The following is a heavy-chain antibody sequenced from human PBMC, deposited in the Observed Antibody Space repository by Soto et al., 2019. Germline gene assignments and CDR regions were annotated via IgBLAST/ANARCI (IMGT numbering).Heavy chain of an antibody. CDR2: IKQDGSQK. Sequence: EVQLVESGGGLVQPGGSLRLSCAASGFTFSNYWMSWVRQAPGKGLEWVATIKQDGSQKYYVDSVNGRFTISRDNAKKSLSLQMDSQRADDTAVYYCARIEFIAATGALGAFDIWGQGTMVTVSS. CDR1: GFTFSNYW. J-gene: IGHJ3*02. CDR3: ARIEFIAATGALGAFDI. V-gene: IGHV3-7*05. D-gene: IGHD6-13*01.